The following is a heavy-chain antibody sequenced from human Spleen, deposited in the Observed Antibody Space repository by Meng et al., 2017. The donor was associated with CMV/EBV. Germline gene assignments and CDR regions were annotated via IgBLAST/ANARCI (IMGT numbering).Heavy chain of an antibody. CDR3: TRVGLAMDV. CDR1: GFTFSTSW. Sequence: GGSLRLSCAASGFTFSTSWMTWVRQAPGKGLEWVSSISSSSSYIYYADSVKGRFTISRDNAKNSLYLQMTSLRDEDTALYYCTRVGLAMDVWGQGTTVTVSS. CDR2: ISSSSSYI. J-gene: IGHJ6*02. D-gene: IGHD3-3*01. V-gene: IGHV3-21*04.